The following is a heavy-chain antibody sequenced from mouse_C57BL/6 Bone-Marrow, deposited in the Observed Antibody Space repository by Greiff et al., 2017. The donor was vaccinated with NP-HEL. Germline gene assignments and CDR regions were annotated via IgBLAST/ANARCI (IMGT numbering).Heavy chain of an antibody. J-gene: IGHJ4*01. D-gene: IGHD1-1*01. CDR2: ISGGGGNT. Sequence: DVQLVESGGGLVKPGGSLKLSCAASGFTFSSYTMSWVRQTPEKRLEWVATISGGGGNTYYPDSVKGRFTISRDNAKNTLYLQMSSLRSEDTALYYCARGSSSYAMDYWGQGTSVTVSS. CDR3: ARGSSSYAMDY. V-gene: IGHV5-9*01. CDR1: GFTFSSYT.